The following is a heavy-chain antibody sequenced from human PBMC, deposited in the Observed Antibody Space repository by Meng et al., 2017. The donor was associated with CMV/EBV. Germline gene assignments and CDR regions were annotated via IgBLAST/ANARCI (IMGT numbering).Heavy chain of an antibody. CDR3: ARYGEGGWFDP. Sequence: GGSLRLSCAASGFTFSSYWTHWVRQAPGKGLVWVSRINSDGSSTSYADSVKGRFTISRDNAKNTLYLQMNSLRAEDTAVYYCARYGEGGWFDPWGQGTLVTVSS. CDR2: INSDGSST. J-gene: IGHJ5*02. CDR1: GFTFSSYW. D-gene: IGHD3-10*01. V-gene: IGHV3-74*01.